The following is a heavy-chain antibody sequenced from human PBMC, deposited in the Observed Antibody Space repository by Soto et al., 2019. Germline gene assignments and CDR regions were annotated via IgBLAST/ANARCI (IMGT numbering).Heavy chain of an antibody. J-gene: IGHJ4*02. V-gene: IGHV3-33*01. Sequence: GGSLRLSCEASGFTFNTYSMHWVRQPPGKGLEWLAAIWYDGTQKYYADSVKGRFIISRDNSKKTLYLEVNSLRAEDTAVYYCARAGGTTVTGLWHFDSWGQGTLVTVSS. CDR2: IWYDGTQK. D-gene: IGHD4-17*01. CDR1: GFTFNTYS. CDR3: ARAGGTTVTGLWHFDS.